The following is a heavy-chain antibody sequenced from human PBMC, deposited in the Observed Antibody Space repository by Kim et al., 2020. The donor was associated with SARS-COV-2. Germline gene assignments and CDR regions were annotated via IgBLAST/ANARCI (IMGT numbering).Heavy chain of an antibody. V-gene: IGHV4-34*01. Sequence: SETLSLTCAVYGGSFSGYYWSWIRQPPGKGLEWIGEINHSGSTNYNPSLKSRVTISVDTSKNQFSLKLSSVTAADTAVYYCARRYSGSYHFTRGRYFDYWGQGTLVTVSS. D-gene: IGHD1-26*01. CDR3: ARRYSGSYHFTRGRYFDY. CDR2: INHSGST. J-gene: IGHJ4*02. CDR1: GGSFSGYY.